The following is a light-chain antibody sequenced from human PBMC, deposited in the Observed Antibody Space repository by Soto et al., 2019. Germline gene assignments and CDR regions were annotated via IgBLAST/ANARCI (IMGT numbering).Light chain of an antibody. V-gene: IGKV3-20*01. CDR1: QSVSSIY. CDR2: GAS. CDR3: QQYGSSPRT. J-gene: IGKJ1*01. Sequence: EIELTQSPGTLSLSPGERATLSCRASQSVSSIYLAWYQQKPGQAPRLLIYGASSRATGIPDRFSGSGSGTDFTLTISSLEPEDFAVYYCQQYGSSPRTFGQGTKVEIK.